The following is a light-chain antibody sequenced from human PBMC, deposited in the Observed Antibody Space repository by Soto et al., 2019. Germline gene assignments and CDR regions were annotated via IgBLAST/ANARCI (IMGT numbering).Light chain of an antibody. Sequence: DIQMTQSPSSLSASVGDRVTITCQASQDISDFLNWYQQKPGKAPKLLIFDASKLDTGVPSRISGSGSGTDFTFTTSSLQPEDIATYYCQQYANLPLTFGGGTRLEI. CDR2: DAS. J-gene: IGKJ5*01. V-gene: IGKV1-33*01. CDR3: QQYANLPLT. CDR1: QDISDF.